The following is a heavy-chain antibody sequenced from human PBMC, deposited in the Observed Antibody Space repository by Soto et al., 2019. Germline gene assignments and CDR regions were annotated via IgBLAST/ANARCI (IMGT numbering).Heavy chain of an antibody. V-gene: IGHV3-30*18. Sequence: GGSLRLSCAASGFTFSSYGMHWVRQAPGKGLEWVAVISYDGSNKYYADSVKGRFTISRDNSKNTLYLQMNSLRAEDTAVYYCAKGLSISVVAATPRRQDAFDIWGQGTMVTVSS. CDR1: GFTFSSYG. D-gene: IGHD2-15*01. CDR2: ISYDGSNK. CDR3: AKGLSISVVAATPRRQDAFDI. J-gene: IGHJ3*02.